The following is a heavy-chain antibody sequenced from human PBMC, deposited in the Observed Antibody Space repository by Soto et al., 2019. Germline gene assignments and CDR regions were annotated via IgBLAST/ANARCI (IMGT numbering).Heavy chain of an antibody. D-gene: IGHD2-15*01. V-gene: IGHV3-21*01. J-gene: IGHJ6*02. CDR3: ARGRRYCSGGSCSSYYGMDV. Sequence: GGSLRLSCAASGCTFSSYSMNWVRQAPGKGLEWVSSISSSSSYIYYADSVKGRFTISRDNAKNSLYLQMNSLRAEDTAVYYCARGRRYCSGGSCSSYYGMDVWGQGTTVTVSS. CDR1: GCTFSSYS. CDR2: ISSSSSYI.